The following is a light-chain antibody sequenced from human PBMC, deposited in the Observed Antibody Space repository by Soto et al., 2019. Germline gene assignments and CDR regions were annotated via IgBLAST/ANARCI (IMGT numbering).Light chain of an antibody. CDR1: QSVSSSY. CDR2: DAS. J-gene: IGKJ4*01. Sequence: EIVLTQSPGTLSLSPGERATLSCRASQSVSSSYLAWYQQKPGQAPRLLIYDASNRATGIPARFSGSGSGTDFTLTISSLEPEDFAVYYCQQRSDLTFGGGTKVDI. V-gene: IGKV3D-20*02. CDR3: QQRSDLT.